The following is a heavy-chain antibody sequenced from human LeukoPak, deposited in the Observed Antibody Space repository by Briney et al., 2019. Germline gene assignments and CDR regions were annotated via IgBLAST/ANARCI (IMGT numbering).Heavy chain of an antibody. V-gene: IGHV4-34*01. Sequence: SETLSLTCTVSGGSISSYYWSWIRQPPGKGLEWIGEINHSGSTNYNPSLKSRVTISVDTSKNQFSLKLSSVTAADTAVYYCARLSGGSLNWFDPWGQGTLVTVSS. CDR2: INHSGST. CDR3: ARLSGGSLNWFDP. J-gene: IGHJ5*02. D-gene: IGHD2-15*01. CDR1: GGSISSYY.